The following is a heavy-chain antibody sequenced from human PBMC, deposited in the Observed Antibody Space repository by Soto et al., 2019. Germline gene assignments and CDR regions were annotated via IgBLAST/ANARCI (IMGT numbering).Heavy chain of an antibody. CDR2: ISSSGETT. CDR3: VQDWTGNSCPCMVV. CDR1: GFTFSSFA. Sequence: EVQLLESGGGLVQPGGSLRLSCAASGFTFSSFAMTWVRQAPGDGLEWVSSISSSGETTYYSDSVKGRFTISRDISKNMVYLQMTSLRAEDTAVYFCVQDWTGNSCPCMVVWGQGTTVTVSS. V-gene: IGHV3-23*01. D-gene: IGHD6-13*01. J-gene: IGHJ6*02.